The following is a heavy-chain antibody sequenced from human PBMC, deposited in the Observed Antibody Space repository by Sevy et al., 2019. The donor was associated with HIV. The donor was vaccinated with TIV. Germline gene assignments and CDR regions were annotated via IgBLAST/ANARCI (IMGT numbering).Heavy chain of an antibody. CDR1: GFTFSSYW. CDR3: ASPTYYYDSSGFRAFDI. D-gene: IGHD3-22*01. Sequence: GGSLRLSSAASGFTFSSYWMSWVRQAPGKGLEWVANIKQDGSENYYVDSVKGRFTISRDNAKNSLYLQMNSLRAEDTAVYYCASPTYYYDSSGFRAFDIWGQGTMVTVSS. CDR2: IKQDGSEN. V-gene: IGHV3-7*03. J-gene: IGHJ3*02.